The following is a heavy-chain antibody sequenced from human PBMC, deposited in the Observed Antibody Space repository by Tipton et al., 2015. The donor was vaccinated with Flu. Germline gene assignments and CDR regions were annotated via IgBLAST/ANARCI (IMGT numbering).Heavy chain of an antibody. CDR1: GGSISSYY. D-gene: IGHD6-6*01. V-gene: IGHV4-4*07. CDR3: ASTSIAARRFDY. J-gene: IGHJ4*02. CDR2: IYTSGST. Sequence: TLSLTCTVSGGSISSYYWSWIRQPAGKGLEWIGRIYTSGSTNYNPSLKSRVTMSVDTSKNQFSLKLSSVTTADTAVYYCASTSIAARRFDYWGQGTLVTVSS.